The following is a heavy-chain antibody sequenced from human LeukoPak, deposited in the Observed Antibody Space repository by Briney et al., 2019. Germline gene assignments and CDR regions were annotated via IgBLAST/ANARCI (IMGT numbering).Heavy chain of an antibody. CDR2: ISGSGGST. J-gene: IGHJ4*02. CDR3: VRIAVAGHYFDY. Sequence: GGSLRLSCAASGFTFSSYAMSWVRQAPGKGLEWVSAISGSGGSTYYADSVKGRFTISRDNSENTLYLQMNSLRAEDTAVYYCVRIAVAGHYFDYWGQGTLVTVSS. V-gene: IGHV3-23*01. CDR1: GFTFSSYA. D-gene: IGHD6-19*01.